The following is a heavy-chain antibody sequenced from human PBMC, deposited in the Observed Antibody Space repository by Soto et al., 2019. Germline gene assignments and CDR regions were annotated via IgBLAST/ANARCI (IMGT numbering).Heavy chain of an antibody. CDR1: GGSISDYY. CDR2: SSYGGIT. V-gene: IGHV4-59*12. Sequence: PSETLSLTCSVSGGSISDYYWSWIRQSLEKRVEYIAYSSYGGITNLNGALNGRVTMSIDTSKNQFSLKLTYVTAADTAVYYCERDEEVNYADYGGSDHYYGMDVWGQGITVTVSS. CDR3: ERDEEVNYADYGGSDHYYGMDV. D-gene: IGHD4-17*01. J-gene: IGHJ6*02.